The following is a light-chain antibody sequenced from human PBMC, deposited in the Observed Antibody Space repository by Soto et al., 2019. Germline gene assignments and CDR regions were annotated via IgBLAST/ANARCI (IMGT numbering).Light chain of an antibody. CDR3: AACDDSLNGRV. CDR2: SNN. J-gene: IGLJ3*02. Sequence: QSVLTQPPSASGTPGQRVTISCSGSSSNIGSNTVNWYQQLPGTAPKLLIYSNNQRPSGVPDRFSGSKSGTSASLAISGLQSEDEADYHCAACDDSLNGRVFGGGIKLTVL. CDR1: SSNIGSNT. V-gene: IGLV1-44*01.